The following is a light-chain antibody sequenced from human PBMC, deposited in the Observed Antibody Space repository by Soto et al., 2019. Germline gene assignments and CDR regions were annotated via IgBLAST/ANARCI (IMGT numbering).Light chain of an antibody. V-gene: IGKV1-5*01. CDR1: QTINSW. CDR3: QQYDSYSSGP. Sequence: DIQMTQSPSTLSGSVGDRVTITCRASQTINSWLAWYQQKPGKAPKVLIFDASSLKTGVPSRFSGGGSGTEFTLTISNLQPDDFATYYCQQYDSYSSGPFGQGTKVDIK. J-gene: IGKJ1*01. CDR2: DAS.